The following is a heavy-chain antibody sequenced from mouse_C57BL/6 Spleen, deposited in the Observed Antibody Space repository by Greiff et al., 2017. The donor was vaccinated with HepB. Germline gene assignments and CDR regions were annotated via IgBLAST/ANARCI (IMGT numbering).Heavy chain of an antibody. D-gene: IGHD2-4*01. CDR2: IYPGDGDT. CDR1: GYAFSSSW. CDR3: ARGYYDPWFAY. J-gene: IGHJ3*01. Sequence: VQRVESGPELVKPGASVKISCKASGYAFSSSWMNWVKQRPGKGLEWIGRIYPGDGDTNYNGKFKGKATLTADKSSSTAYMQLSSLTSEDSAVYFCARGYYDPWFAYWGQGTLVTVSA. V-gene: IGHV1-82*01.